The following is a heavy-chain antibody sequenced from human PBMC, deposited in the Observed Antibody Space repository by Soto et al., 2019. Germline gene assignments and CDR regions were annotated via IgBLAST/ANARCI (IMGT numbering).Heavy chain of an antibody. CDR2: IWYDGSNK. CDR1: GFTFSSYG. V-gene: IGHV3-33*01. Sequence: GGSLRLSCAASGFTFSSYGMHWVRQAPGKGLEWVAVIWYDGSNKYYADSVKGRFTISRDNSKNTLYLQMNSLRAEDTAVYYCPRDDSLLWFGELSPHYYGMDVWGQGTTVTVSS. D-gene: IGHD3-10*01. CDR3: PRDDSLLWFGELSPHYYGMDV. J-gene: IGHJ6*02.